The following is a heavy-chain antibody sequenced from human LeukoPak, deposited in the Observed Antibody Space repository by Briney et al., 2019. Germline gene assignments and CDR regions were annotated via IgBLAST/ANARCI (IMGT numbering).Heavy chain of an antibody. CDR2: ISAYNGNT. Sequence: GASVKVSCKASGYTFTGYYMHWVRQAPGQGLEWMGWISAYNGNTNYAQKLQGRVTMTTDTSTSTAYMELRSLRSDDTAVYYCASLAAAGNRYFQHWGQGTLVTVSS. J-gene: IGHJ1*01. CDR3: ASLAAAGNRYFQH. V-gene: IGHV1-18*04. CDR1: GYTFTGYY. D-gene: IGHD6-13*01.